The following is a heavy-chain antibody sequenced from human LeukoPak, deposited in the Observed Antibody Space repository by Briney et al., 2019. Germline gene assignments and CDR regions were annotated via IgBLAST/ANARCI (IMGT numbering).Heavy chain of an antibody. J-gene: IGHJ4*02. D-gene: IGHD2-21*01. Sequence: GESLKISCKGSGYRFTTYWIAWVRQMPGKGLEWMGIMYPGDSETRYSPSFQGQVTISADKSVRIAYLQWSSLKASDTAIYYCASGGDTPAEAYWGQGTLVTVSS. V-gene: IGHV5-51*01. CDR3: ASGGDTPAEAY. CDR2: MYPGDSET. CDR1: GYRFTTYW.